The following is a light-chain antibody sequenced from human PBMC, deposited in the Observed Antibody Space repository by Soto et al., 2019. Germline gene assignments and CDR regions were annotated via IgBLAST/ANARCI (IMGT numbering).Light chain of an antibody. Sequence: ELVSTQSPATLSFSPGERATLSCRASESVSSYLAWYQQRPGQAPRLLIYGASARATGSPDRFSASGSATEFTLTISSLQSEDFAVYYCQQYNDWPRTFGQGTKVDI. CDR3: QQYNDWPRT. CDR2: GAS. CDR1: ESVSSY. J-gene: IGKJ1*01. V-gene: IGKV3-15*01.